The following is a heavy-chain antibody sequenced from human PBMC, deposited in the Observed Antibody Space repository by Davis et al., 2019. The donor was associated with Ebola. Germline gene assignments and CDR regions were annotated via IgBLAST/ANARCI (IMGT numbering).Heavy chain of an antibody. D-gene: IGHD5-12*01. CDR3: ARDLGWLRSGWFDP. CDR1: GGSFSGYY. J-gene: IGHJ5*02. Sequence: GSLRLSCAVYGGSFSGYYWSWIRQPPGKGLEWIGEINHSGSTNYNPSLKSRVTISVDTSKNQFSLKLSSVTAADTAVYYCARDLGWLRSGWFDPWGQGTLVTVSS. CDR2: INHSGST. V-gene: IGHV4-34*01.